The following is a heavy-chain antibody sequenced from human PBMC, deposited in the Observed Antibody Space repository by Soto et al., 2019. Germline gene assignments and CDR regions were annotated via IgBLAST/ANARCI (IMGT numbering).Heavy chain of an antibody. CDR1: GYTFTSYG. CDR3: ARDIVVVVAATPTYYYYYGMDV. D-gene: IGHD2-15*01. Sequence: QVQLVQSGAEVKKPGASVKVSCKASGYTFTSYGISWVRQAPGQGLEWMGWISAYNGNTNYAQKLQGRVTMTTDTTTSTAYMELRSLRSDDTAVYYCARDIVVVVAATPTYYYYYGMDVWGQGTTVTVSS. CDR2: ISAYNGNT. J-gene: IGHJ6*02. V-gene: IGHV1-18*01.